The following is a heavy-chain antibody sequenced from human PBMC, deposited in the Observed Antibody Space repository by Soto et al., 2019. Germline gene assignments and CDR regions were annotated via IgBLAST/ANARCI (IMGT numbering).Heavy chain of an antibody. CDR2: IYHSGST. D-gene: IGHD5-12*01. CDR3: ARFPRGYDWTGEGAFDI. V-gene: IGHV4-4*02. J-gene: IGHJ3*02. CDR1: GCSICSSNR. Sequence: SGTLSLTCAVSGCSICSSNRWSWVRQPPGKGLEWIGEIYHSGSTNYNPSLKSRVTISVDKSKNQFSLKLSSVTAADTAVYYCARFPRGYDWTGEGAFDIWGQGTMVT.